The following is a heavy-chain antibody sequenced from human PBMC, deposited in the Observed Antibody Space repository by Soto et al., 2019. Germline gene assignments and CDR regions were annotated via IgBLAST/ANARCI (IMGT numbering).Heavy chain of an antibody. CDR2: IYYSGST. V-gene: IGHV4-59*01. CDR3: ARGVVVVVAATSLDAFDI. J-gene: IGHJ3*02. Sequence: SETLSLTCTVSGGSISSYYWSWIRQPPGKGLEWIGYIYYSGSTNYNPSLKSRVTISVDTSKNQFSLKLSSVTAADTAVYYCARGVVVVVAATSLDAFDIWGQGTM. CDR1: GGSISSYY. D-gene: IGHD2-15*01.